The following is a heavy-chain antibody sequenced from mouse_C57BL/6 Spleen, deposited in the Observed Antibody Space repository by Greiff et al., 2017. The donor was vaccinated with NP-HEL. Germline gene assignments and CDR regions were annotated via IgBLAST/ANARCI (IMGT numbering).Heavy chain of an antibody. Sequence: EVQVVESGGGLVKPGGSLKLSCAASGFTFSSYAMSWVRQTPEKRLEWVTTISDDGSYTYYPGNVKGRFTISRDNAKNNLYLQMSHLKSEDTARYCCARGGFAYWGQGTLVTVSA. CDR2: ISDDGSYT. J-gene: IGHJ3*01. CDR3: ARGGFAY. CDR1: GFTFSSYA. V-gene: IGHV5-4*01.